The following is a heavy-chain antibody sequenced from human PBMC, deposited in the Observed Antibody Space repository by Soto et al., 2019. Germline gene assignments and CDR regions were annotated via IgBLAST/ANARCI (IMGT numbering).Heavy chain of an antibody. V-gene: IGHV4-39*01. Sequence: PSETLSLTCTVSGGSISSSSYYWGWIRQPPGKGLEWIGSIYYSGSTYYNPSLKSRVTISVDTSKNQFSLKLSSVTAADTAVYYCARSLTKVVKMDVWGQGTTVTVSS. D-gene: IGHD4-17*01. CDR1: GGSISSSSYY. J-gene: IGHJ6*02. CDR2: IYYSGST. CDR3: ARSLTKVVKMDV.